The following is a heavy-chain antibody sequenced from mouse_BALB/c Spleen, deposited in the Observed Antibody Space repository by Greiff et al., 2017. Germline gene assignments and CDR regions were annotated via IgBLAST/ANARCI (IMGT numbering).Heavy chain of an antibody. D-gene: IGHD1-2*01. CDR2: IDPSDSYT. Sequence: QVQLQQPGAELVKPGASVKLSCKASGYTFTSYWMHGVKQRPGQGLEWIGEIDPSDSYTNYNQKFKGKATLTVDKSSSTAYMQLSSLTSEDSAVYYCARSGGITTAAWFAYWGQGTLVTVSA. J-gene: IGHJ3*01. V-gene: IGHV1-69*02. CDR1: GYTFTSYW. CDR3: ARSGGITTAAWFAY.